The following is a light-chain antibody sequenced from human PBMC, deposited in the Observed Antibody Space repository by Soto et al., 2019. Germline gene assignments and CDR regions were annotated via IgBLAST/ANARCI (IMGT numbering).Light chain of an antibody. CDR2: DTS. CDR3: QQRGNWPPT. Sequence: ETVLTQSPVTLSLSPGERATLSCRASQTVSTYLAWYQQRPGQSPRLLISDTSNRATGVPARFSGSGSGTDFTLTISSLEPEDIAVYFCQQRGNWPPTFGQGTKLEI. J-gene: IGKJ2*01. V-gene: IGKV3-11*01. CDR1: QTVSTY.